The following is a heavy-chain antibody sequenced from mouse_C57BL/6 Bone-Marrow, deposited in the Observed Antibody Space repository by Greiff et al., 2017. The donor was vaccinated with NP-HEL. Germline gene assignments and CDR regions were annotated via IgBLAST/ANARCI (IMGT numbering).Heavy chain of an antibody. J-gene: IGHJ4*01. CDR2: INPSNGGT. V-gene: IGHV1-53*01. CDR1: GYTFTSYW. CDR3: ARGEISDGYYAGFGYAMDY. Sequence: VQLQQPGTELVKPGASVKLSCKASGYTFTSYWMHWVKQRPGQGLEWIGNINPSNGGTNYNEKFKSKATLTVDKSSSTAYMQLSSLTSEDSAVYYCARGEISDGYYAGFGYAMDYWGQGTSVTVSS. D-gene: IGHD2-3*01.